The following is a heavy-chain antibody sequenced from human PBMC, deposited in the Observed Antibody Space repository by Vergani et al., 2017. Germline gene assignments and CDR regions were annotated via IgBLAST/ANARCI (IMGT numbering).Heavy chain of an antibody. CDR1: GFTFSSSS. Sequence: EVQLVDSGGGLVKPGGSLRLSCAASGFTFSSSSMNWVRQAPGKGLEWVSSISSSSSYIYYADSWKGRFTISRDNAKNSLYLQMNSLRAEDTAVYYCARDLGGAGKSPGAFDIWGQGTMVTVSS. J-gene: IGHJ3*02. V-gene: IGHV3-21*01. CDR2: ISSSSSYI. CDR3: ARDLGGAGKSPGAFDI. D-gene: IGHD1-14*01.